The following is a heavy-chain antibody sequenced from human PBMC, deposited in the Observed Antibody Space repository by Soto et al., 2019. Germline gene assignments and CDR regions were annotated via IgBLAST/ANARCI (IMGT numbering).Heavy chain of an antibody. J-gene: IGHJ5*02. D-gene: IGHD3-22*01. Sequence: ASVKVSCKASGYTFTTYYIHWVRQAPGQGLEWMGIINPTSGSAGYAQKFQVSVTMTRDTLTSTFYMELSSLRSEDTAVYYCARDKKNYYDSSGYPWDWFDPWGQGTLVTVAS. CDR1: GYTFTTYY. V-gene: IGHV1-46*01. CDR3: ARDKKNYYDSSGYPWDWFDP. CDR2: INPTSGSA.